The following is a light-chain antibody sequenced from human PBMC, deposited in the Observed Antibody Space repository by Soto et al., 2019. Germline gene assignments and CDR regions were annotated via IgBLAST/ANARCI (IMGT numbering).Light chain of an antibody. Sequence: QSALTQPASVSGSPGQSITISCTGTSGDVGSYNLVSWYQQYPGKAPKLIIYEASERPSGVSIRFSGSKSGNTASLTISGLQAEDEADYYCCSYAGSWTWVFGGGTKLTVL. V-gene: IGLV2-23*01. J-gene: IGLJ3*02. CDR2: EAS. CDR1: SGDVGSYNL. CDR3: CSYAGSWTWV.